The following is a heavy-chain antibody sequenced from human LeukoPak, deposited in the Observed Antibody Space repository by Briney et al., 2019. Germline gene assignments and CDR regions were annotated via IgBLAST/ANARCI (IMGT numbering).Heavy chain of an antibody. V-gene: IGHV4-34*01. Sequence: SETLSLTCAVYGGSFSGYYWSWVRQPPGKGLEWIGEINHSGSTNYNPSLRSRVTMSLDTSKNQFSLKLYSVTAADTAVYYCARGGSTLHSAGGHDIEFYYYYYMDVWGKGTTVTISS. J-gene: IGHJ6*03. CDR2: INHSGST. D-gene: IGHD3-9*01. CDR3: ARGGSTLHSAGGHDIEFYYYYYMDV. CDR1: GGSFSGYY.